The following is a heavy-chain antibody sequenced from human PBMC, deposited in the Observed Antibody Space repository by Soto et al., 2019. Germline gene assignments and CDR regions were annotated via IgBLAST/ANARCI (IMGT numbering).Heavy chain of an antibody. CDR2: IKQDGSEK. Sequence: GGSLRLSCAASGFTFSSYWMSWVRQAPGKGLEWVANIKQDGSEKYYVDSVKGRFTITRDNAKNSLYLQMNSLRAEDTAVYYCARADIVVVPAAIGLDYWGQGTLVTVSS. V-gene: IGHV3-7*05. CDR3: ARADIVVVPAAIGLDY. CDR1: GFTFSSYW. J-gene: IGHJ4*02. D-gene: IGHD2-2*02.